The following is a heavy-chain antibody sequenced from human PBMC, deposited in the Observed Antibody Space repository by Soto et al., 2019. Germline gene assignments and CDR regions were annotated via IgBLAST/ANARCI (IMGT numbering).Heavy chain of an antibody. V-gene: IGHV4-30-4*01. CDR3: ARVYDILTGYIDY. Sequence: KTSETRSLTCTVSGGSISSGDYYWSWIRQPPGKGLEWIGYIYYSGSTYYNPSLKSRVTISVDTSKNQFSLKLSSVTAADTAVYYCARVYDILTGYIDYWGQGTLVTVSS. CDR1: GGSISSGDYY. CDR2: IYYSGST. J-gene: IGHJ4*02. D-gene: IGHD3-9*01.